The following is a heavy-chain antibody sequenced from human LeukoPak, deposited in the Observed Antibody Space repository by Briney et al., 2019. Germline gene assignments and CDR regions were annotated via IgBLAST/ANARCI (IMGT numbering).Heavy chain of an antibody. CDR1: GFTFSTYW. CDR3: ARGKGWTDY. J-gene: IGHJ4*02. D-gene: IGHD6-19*01. Sequence: GGSLRLSCAVSGFTFSTYWMTWVRQAPGEGLKWVANIDQDGSEKYYVDSVKGRFTISRDNAKNSLNLQMNSLRAEDTAVYYCARGKGWTDYWGQGTLVTVSS. V-gene: IGHV3-7*05. CDR2: IDQDGSEK.